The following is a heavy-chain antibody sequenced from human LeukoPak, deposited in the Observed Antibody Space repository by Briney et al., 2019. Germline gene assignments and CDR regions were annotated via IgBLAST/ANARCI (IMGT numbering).Heavy chain of an antibody. CDR3: ARDLEWEQHYFDY. J-gene: IGHJ4*02. V-gene: IGHV3-20*04. CDR2: INWNGGST. CDR1: GFTLDDYG. D-gene: IGHD1-26*01. Sequence: GGSLRLSCAASGFTLDDYGMSWVRQAPGKGLEWVSGINWNGGSTGYADSVKGRFTISRDNAKNSLYLQMNSLRAEDTAVYYCARDLEWEQHYFDYWGQGTLVTVSS.